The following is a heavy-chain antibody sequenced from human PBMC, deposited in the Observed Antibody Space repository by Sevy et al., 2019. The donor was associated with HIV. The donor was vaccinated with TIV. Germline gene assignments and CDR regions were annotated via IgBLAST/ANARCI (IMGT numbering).Heavy chain of an antibody. V-gene: IGHV3-23*01. CDR3: AKDRGVLRFLEWLLSSYMYV. J-gene: IGHJ6*03. Sequence: GGSLRLSCAASGFTFSSYAMSWVRQAPGKGLEWVSAISGSGGSTYYADSVKGRFTISRDNSKNTLYLQMNSLRAEDTSVYYCAKDRGVLRFLEWLLSSYMYVWGKGTTVTVSS. CDR2: ISGSGGST. D-gene: IGHD3-3*01. CDR1: GFTFSSYA.